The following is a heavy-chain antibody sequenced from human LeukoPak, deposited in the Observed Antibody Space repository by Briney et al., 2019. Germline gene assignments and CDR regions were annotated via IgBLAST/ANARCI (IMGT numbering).Heavy chain of an antibody. Sequence: PSETLPLTCTVSGGSISSYYWSWIRQPPGKGLERIGYIYYSGSTNYNPSLKSRVTISVDTSKNQFSLKLSSVTAADTAIYYCARDEGGSTRPPPAYNWFDPWGQGTLVTVSS. D-gene: IGHD1-1*01. CDR3: ARDEGGSTRPPPAYNWFDP. CDR1: GGSISSYY. V-gene: IGHV4-59*12. CDR2: IYYSGST. J-gene: IGHJ5*02.